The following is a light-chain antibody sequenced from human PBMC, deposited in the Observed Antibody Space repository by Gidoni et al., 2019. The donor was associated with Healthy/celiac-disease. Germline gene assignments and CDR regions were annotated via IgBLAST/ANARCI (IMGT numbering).Light chain of an antibody. V-gene: IGKV3-15*01. J-gene: IGKJ4*01. CDR1: QSVSSN. CDR3: QQYNNWPPLT. CDR2: GAS. Sequence: EIVMTQSPATLSVAPWERATLSCRASQSVSSNLAWYQQKPGQAPRLLIYGASTRATGIPARFSGSGSGTEFTITISSRQSEDFAVYYCQQYNNWPPLTFGGGTKVEIK.